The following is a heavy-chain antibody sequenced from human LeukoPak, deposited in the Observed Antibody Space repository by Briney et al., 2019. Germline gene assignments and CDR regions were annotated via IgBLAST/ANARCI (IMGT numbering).Heavy chain of an antibody. CDR3: ARGSGSYYGYFDY. V-gene: IGHV3-7*01. CDR1: GFTFSSYW. J-gene: IGHJ4*02. CDR2: IKQDGSEK. Sequence: GGSLRLSCAASGFTFSSYWMSWVRQAPGKGREWVANIKQDGSEKYYVDSVKGRFTISRDNAKNSLYLQMNSLRAEDTAVYYCARGSGSYYGYFDYWGQGTLVTVSS. D-gene: IGHD1-26*01.